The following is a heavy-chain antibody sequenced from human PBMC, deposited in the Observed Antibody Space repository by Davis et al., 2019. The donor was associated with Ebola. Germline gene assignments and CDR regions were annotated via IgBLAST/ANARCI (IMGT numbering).Heavy chain of an antibody. CDR3: ATGWNFDY. J-gene: IGHJ4*02. Sequence: SETLSLTCTVSGGSITISGYYWVWIRQPPGKGLEWIGSFYYSGSTYYNPSLKSRVTISVDTSKNQFSLKLSSVTAADTAVYYCATGWNFDYWGQGTLVTVSS. V-gene: IGHV4-39*07. D-gene: IGHD6-19*01. CDR1: GGSITISGYY. CDR2: FYYSGST.